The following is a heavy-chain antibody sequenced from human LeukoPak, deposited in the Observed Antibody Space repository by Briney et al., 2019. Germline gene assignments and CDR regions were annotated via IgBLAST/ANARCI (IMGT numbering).Heavy chain of an antibody. CDR3: TTDAEGYCSGGSCYPRPDAFDI. V-gene: IGHV3-15*01. CDR2: IKSKTDGGTT. CDR1: GFTFSSYA. J-gene: IGHJ3*02. D-gene: IGHD2-15*01. Sequence: GGSLRLSCAASGFTFSSYAMSWVRQAPGKGLEWVGRIKSKTDGGTTDYAAPVKGRFTISRDDSKNTLYLQMNSLKTEDTAVYYCTTDAEGYCSGGSCYPRPDAFDIWGQGTMVTVSS.